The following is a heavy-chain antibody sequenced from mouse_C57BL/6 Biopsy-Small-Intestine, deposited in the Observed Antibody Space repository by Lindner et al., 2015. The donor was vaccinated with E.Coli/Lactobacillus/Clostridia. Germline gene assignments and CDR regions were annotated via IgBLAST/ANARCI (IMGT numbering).Heavy chain of an antibody. J-gene: IGHJ1*03. CDR3: ARDSLRRGEAYYFYDMDV. CDR2: ISAHNGNK. Sequence: SVKVSCKASGYTFTDYGLSWVRQAPGQGLEWMGWISAHNGNKQFGQNFQGRLTMTTDTSTNTAYMELRTLKSDDTAVYHCARDSLRRGEAYYFYDMDVWGKGTTVTVSS. CDR1: GYTFTDYG. V-gene: IGHV1-84*02. D-gene: IGHD2-10*01.